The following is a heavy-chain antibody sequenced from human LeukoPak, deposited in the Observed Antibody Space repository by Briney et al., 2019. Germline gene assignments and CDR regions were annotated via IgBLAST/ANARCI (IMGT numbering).Heavy chain of an antibody. CDR1: GFTFSSYG. D-gene: IGHD2-21*02. V-gene: IGHV3-30*02. CDR3: AKDCGGDCYSRSFDY. CDR2: IRYDGSNK. J-gene: IGHJ4*02. Sequence: PGGSLRLSCAASGFTFSSYGMHWVRQAPGKGLEWVAFIRYDGSNKYYADSVKGRFTISRDNSKNTLYLQMNSLRAEDTAVYYCAKDCGGDCYSRSFDYWGQGTLVTVSS.